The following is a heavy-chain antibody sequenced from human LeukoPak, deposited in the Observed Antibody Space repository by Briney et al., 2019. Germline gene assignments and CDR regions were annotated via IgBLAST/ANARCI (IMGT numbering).Heavy chain of an antibody. Sequence: ASVKVSCKASGYTFTGYHMHWVRQAPGQGLEWMGWINPNSGGTNYAQKFQGRVTMTRDTSISTAYMELSRLRSDDTAVYYCAGDINFIRKLVGATLRYWGQGTLVTVSS. D-gene: IGHD1-26*01. V-gene: IGHV1-2*02. CDR2: INPNSGGT. CDR3: AGDINFIRKLVGATLRY. CDR1: GYTFTGYH. J-gene: IGHJ4*02.